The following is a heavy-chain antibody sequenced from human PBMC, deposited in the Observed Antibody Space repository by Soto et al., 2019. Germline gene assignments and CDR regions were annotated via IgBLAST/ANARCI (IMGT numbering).Heavy chain of an antibody. V-gene: IGHV4-59*01. Sequence: SETLSLTCTVSGGSISSYYWSWIRQPPGKGLEWIGYIYYSGSTNYNPSLKSRVTISVDTSKNQFSLKLSSVTAADTAVYYCARLVGYCSGGSCRNFDYWGQGTLVTVSS. D-gene: IGHD2-15*01. J-gene: IGHJ4*02. CDR1: GGSISSYY. CDR3: ARLVGYCSGGSCRNFDY. CDR2: IYYSGST.